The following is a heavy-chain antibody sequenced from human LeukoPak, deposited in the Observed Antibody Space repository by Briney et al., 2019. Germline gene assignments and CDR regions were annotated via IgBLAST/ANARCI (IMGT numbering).Heavy chain of an antibody. D-gene: IGHD4-23*01. CDR3: TSAGDYGGRAGDY. Sequence: SETLSLTCTVSGGSISSYYWSWIRQPPGKGLEWIGYIYYSGSTNYNPSLKSRVTISVDTSKNQFSLKLSSVTVADTAVYYCTSAGDYGGRAGDYWGQGTLVTVSS. CDR2: IYYSGST. CDR1: GGSISSYY. V-gene: IGHV4-59*08. J-gene: IGHJ4*02.